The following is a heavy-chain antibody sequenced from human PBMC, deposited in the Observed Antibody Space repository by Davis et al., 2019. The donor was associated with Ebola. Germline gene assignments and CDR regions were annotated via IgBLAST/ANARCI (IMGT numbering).Heavy chain of an antibody. CDR1: GGTFSSYA. V-gene: IGHV1-69*13. Sequence: SVKVSCKASGGTFSSYAISWVRQAPGQGLEWMGGIIPIFGTANYAQKFQGRVTITADESTSTAYMELSSLRSEDTAVYYCARVGSGSLFFYYGMDVWGKGTTVTVSS. CDR3: ARVGSGSLFFYYGMDV. J-gene: IGHJ6*04. CDR2: IIPIFGTA. D-gene: IGHD6-19*01.